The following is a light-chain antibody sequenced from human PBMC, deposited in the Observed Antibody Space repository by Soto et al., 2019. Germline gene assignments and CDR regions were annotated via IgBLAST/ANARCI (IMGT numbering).Light chain of an antibody. V-gene: IGKV3-20*01. J-gene: IGKJ2*01. CDR1: QSITSS. CDR2: DAS. CDR3: QQYGSLPYT. Sequence: EIVLTQSPGTLSLSPGERATLSCRASQSITSSLAWYQQKPGQAPRLLIYDASSRATGIPDRFSGSGSGTDFTLTIIRLEPEDFAVYYCQQYGSLPYTFGQGTKLEIK.